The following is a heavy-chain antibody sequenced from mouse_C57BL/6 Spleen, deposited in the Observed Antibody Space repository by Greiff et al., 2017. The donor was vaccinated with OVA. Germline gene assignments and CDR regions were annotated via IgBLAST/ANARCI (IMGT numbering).Heavy chain of an antibody. D-gene: IGHD2-3*01. J-gene: IGHJ3*01. CDR3: ARAYDGYLPSFAY. Sequence: VMLVESGPGLVQPSQSLTITCTVSGFSLTSYGIHWVRQSPGKGLEWLGVIWRGGSTNYHAAFMSRPIITKDNSKSQVFFKMNSLQADDTAIYYCARAYDGYLPSFAYWGQGTLVTVSA. V-gene: IGHV2-5*01. CDR2: IWRGGST. CDR1: GFSLTSYG.